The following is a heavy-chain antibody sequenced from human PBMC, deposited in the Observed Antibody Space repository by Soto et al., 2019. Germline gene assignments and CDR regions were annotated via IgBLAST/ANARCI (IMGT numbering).Heavy chain of an antibody. V-gene: IGHV1-2*02. CDR1: GYTFTGYY. J-gene: IGHJ6*01. CDR3: ARGSVVVVAATNWGYYYYGMDV. CDR2: INPNSGGT. Sequence: ASVKVSCKASGYTFTGYYMHWVRQAPGQGLEWMGWINPNSGGTNYAQKFQGRVTMTRDTSISTAYMELSRLRSDDTAVYYCARGSVVVVAATNWGYYYYGMDVCGQGTTFTAPS. D-gene: IGHD2-15*01.